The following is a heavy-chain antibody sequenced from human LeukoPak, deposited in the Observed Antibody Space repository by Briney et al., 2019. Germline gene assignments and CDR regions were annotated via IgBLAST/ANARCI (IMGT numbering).Heavy chain of an antibody. CDR1: GFTFSSYA. V-gene: IGHV3-30-3*01. Sequence: GGSLRLSCAASGFTFSSYAMHWVRQAPGKGLEWVAVISYDGSNKYYADSAKGRFTISRDNSKNTLYLQMNSLRAEDTAVYYCARGGYDFWSGYYSFDYWGQGTLVTVSS. J-gene: IGHJ4*02. CDR3: ARGGYDFWSGYYSFDY. D-gene: IGHD3-3*01. CDR2: ISYDGSNK.